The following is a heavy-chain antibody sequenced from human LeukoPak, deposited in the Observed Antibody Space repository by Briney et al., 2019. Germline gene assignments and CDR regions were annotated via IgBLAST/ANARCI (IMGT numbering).Heavy chain of an antibody. V-gene: IGHV1-18*01. Sequence: ASVKVSCKASGYTFTSYGISWVRQAPGQGLEWMGWISAYNGNTNYAQKFQGRVTMTRDTSISTAYMELSRLRSDDTAVYYCARDSEIVATIDYFDYWGQGTLVTVSS. CDR2: ISAYNGNT. J-gene: IGHJ4*02. CDR3: ARDSEIVATIDYFDY. CDR1: GYTFTSYG. D-gene: IGHD5-12*01.